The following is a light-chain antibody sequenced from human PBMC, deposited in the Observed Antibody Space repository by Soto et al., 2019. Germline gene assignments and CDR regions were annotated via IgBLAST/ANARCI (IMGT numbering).Light chain of an antibody. CDR3: QQSYIDRS. CDR1: QTITNN. CDR2: AAS. J-gene: IGKJ4*02. Sequence: DIQMTQSPSSLSASVGDRVTITCRASQTITNNLNWYQQRPGKAPKLLICAASSLQNGVPPRFSGSGYGTDFTLTISNLQPEDFATYYCQQSYIDRSFGRGTKVEIK. V-gene: IGKV1-39*01.